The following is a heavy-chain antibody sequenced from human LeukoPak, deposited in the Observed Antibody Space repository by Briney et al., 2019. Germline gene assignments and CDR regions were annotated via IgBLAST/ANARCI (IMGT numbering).Heavy chain of an antibody. V-gene: IGHV3-23*01. Sequence: PGESLRLSCAASGFTFRTYGMSWVRQAPGKGLEWVSAIGSGGTTYYTDSVKGRFTISRDNSKTTLYLQMSSLRAEDTAVYYCAKRDTTMAKGAFDIWGQGTTVTVSS. J-gene: IGHJ3*02. CDR2: IGSGGTT. CDR3: AKRDTTMAKGAFDI. CDR1: GFTFRTYG. D-gene: IGHD5-18*01.